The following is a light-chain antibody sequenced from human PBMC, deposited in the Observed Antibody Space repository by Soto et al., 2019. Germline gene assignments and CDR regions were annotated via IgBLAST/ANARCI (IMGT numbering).Light chain of an antibody. Sequence: ELVLTQSPGTLSLSPGERATLSCRASQSVSSSYLAWYQQKPGQAPRLLIYGASSRATGIPDRFSGSGSGTDFTLTISRLEPEDFAVYYCQQYAGSRTFGQGTNVDIK. CDR2: GAS. V-gene: IGKV3-20*01. CDR1: QSVSSSY. J-gene: IGKJ1*01. CDR3: QQYAGSRT.